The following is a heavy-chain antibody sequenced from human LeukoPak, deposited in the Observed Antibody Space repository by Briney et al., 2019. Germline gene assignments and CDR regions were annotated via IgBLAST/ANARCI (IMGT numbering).Heavy chain of an antibody. CDR2: ISGSGGST. CDR1: GFTFSSYA. V-gene: IGHV3-23*01. CDR3: ARVGRYYDSSGYYN. Sequence: PGGSLRLSCAASGFTFSSYAMSWVRQAPGKGLEWVSAISGSGGSTYYADSVKGRFTISRDNAKNSLYLQMSSLRAEDTAVYYCARVGRYYDSSGYYNWGQGTLVTVSS. J-gene: IGHJ4*02. D-gene: IGHD3-22*01.